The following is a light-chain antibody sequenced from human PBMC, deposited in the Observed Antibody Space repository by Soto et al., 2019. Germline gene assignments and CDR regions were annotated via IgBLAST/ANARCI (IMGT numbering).Light chain of an antibody. Sequence: QSVLTQPPSASGTPGQRVTISCSGSSSNIESNTVTWYQQLPGTAPKLVIYSNYDRPSGVPDRFSGSTSGTSASLVIRGLQSEDEADYYCAAWDDILNGYVFGGGTKATLL. CDR2: SNY. CDR3: AAWDDILNGYV. J-gene: IGLJ1*01. CDR1: SSNIESNT. V-gene: IGLV1-44*01.